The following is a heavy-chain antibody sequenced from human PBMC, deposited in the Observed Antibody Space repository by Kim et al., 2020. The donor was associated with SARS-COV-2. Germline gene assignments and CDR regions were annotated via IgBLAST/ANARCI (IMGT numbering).Heavy chain of an antibody. J-gene: IGHJ3*02. CDR1: GFTFGDYA. CDR3: TRGGRLGAFDI. V-gene: IGHV3-49*04. D-gene: IGHD6-19*01. Sequence: GSLRLSCTASGFTFGDYAMSWVRQAPGKGLEWVGFIRSKAYGGTTEYAASVKGRFTISRDDSKSIAYLQMNSLKTEDTAVYYCTRGGRLGAFDIWGQGTMVTVSS. CDR2: IRSKAYGGTT.